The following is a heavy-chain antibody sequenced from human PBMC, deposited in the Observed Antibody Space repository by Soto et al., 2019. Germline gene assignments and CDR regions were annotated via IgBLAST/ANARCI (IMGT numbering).Heavy chain of an antibody. Sequence: PGESLKISCKGSGYSFTSYWIGWVRQMPGKGLEWMGIIYPGDSDTRYSPSFQGQVTISADKSISTAYLQWSGLKASDTAMYYCARRLAAAGTKNYGTDVWGQGTTVTVSS. CDR3: ARRLAAAGTKNYGTDV. V-gene: IGHV5-51*01. D-gene: IGHD6-13*01. CDR2: IYPGDSDT. CDR1: GYSFTSYW. J-gene: IGHJ6*02.